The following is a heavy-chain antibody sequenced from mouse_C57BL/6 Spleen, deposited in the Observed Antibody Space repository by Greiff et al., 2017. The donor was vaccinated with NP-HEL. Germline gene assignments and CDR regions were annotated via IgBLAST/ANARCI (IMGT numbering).Heavy chain of an antibody. V-gene: IGHV2-6-1*01. CDR2: IWSDGST. J-gene: IGHJ4*01. Sequence: VQLQESGPGLVAPSQSLSITCTVSGFSLTSYGVHWVCQPPGKGLEWLVVIWSDGSTTYNSALKSRLSISKDNSKSQVFLKMNSLQTDDTAMYYCARHNYGSSYGYAMDYWGQGTSVTVSS. CDR3: ARHNYGSSYGYAMDY. D-gene: IGHD1-1*01. CDR1: GFSLTSYG.